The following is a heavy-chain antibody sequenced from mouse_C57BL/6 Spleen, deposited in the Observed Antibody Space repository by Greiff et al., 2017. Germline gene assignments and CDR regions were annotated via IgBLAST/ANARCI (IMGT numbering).Heavy chain of an antibody. D-gene: IGHD1-1*01. CDR1: GYTFTSYW. CDR2: IDPSDSET. CDR3: ARSLYYYGSSPWVAY. Sequence: QVQLQQPGAELVRPGSSVKLSCKASGYTFTSYWMHWVKQRPIQGLEWIGNIDPSDSETHYNQKFKNKATLTVDKSSSTAYMQLSSLTSEDSAVYYCARSLYYYGSSPWVAYWGQGTLVTVSA. J-gene: IGHJ3*01. V-gene: IGHV1-52*01.